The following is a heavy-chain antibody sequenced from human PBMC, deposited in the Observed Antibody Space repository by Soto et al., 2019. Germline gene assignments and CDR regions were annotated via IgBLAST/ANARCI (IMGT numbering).Heavy chain of an antibody. CDR1: GFTFSSYA. D-gene: IGHD2-2*01. CDR3: AKGASHVPYYFDY. J-gene: IGHJ4*02. V-gene: IGHV3-23*01. Sequence: EVQLLESGGGLVQPGGSLRLSCAASGFTFSSYAMSWVRQAPGKGLEWVSAISGSGDSTYYADSVKGRFTISRDNSKNTLYLQMDSLRAEDTALYYCAKGASHVPYYFDYWGQGTLVTVSS. CDR2: ISGSGDST.